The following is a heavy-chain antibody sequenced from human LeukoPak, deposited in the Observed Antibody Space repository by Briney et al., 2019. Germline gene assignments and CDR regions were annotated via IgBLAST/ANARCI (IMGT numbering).Heavy chain of an antibody. V-gene: IGHV5-51*01. Sequence: PGESLKISCKGSGYSFTSYWIGWVRQMPGKGLEWMGIIYPGDSDTRYSPSFQGQVTISADKSISTAHLQWSSLKASDTAMYYCARPGALLWFGEPLDYFDYWGQGTLVTVSS. CDR2: IYPGDSDT. CDR3: ARPGALLWFGEPLDYFDY. J-gene: IGHJ4*02. D-gene: IGHD3-10*01. CDR1: GYSFTSYW.